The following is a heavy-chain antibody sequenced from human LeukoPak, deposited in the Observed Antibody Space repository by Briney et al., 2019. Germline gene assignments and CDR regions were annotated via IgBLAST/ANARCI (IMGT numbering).Heavy chain of an antibody. CDR1: GGTFSSYA. CDR3: ARGKYSGRSYYYYYYMDV. CDR2: IIPIVGTA. V-gene: IGHV1-69*05. J-gene: IGHJ6*03. D-gene: IGHD3-10*01. Sequence: SLKLSCKAFGGTFSSYAISWVRQAPGQGLEWMGRIIPIVGTANYAQTFKGRVTISTDDSTSTAYMELSSLRSEDTAVYYCARGKYSGRSYYYYYYMDVWGKGTTVTVSS.